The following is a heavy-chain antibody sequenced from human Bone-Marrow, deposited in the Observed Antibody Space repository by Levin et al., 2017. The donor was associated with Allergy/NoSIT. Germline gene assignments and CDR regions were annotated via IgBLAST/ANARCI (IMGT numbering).Heavy chain of an antibody. CDR2: ISGSGGST. J-gene: IGHJ4*02. D-gene: IGHD2-15*01. CDR1: GFTFSSYA. Sequence: GGSLRLSCAASGFTFSSYAMSWVRQAPGKGLEWVSAISGSGGSTYYADSVKGRFTISRDNSKNTLYLQMNSLRAEDTAVYYCARRPGRNCSGGSCSLYDYWGQGTLVTVSS. CDR3: ARRPGRNCSGGSCSLYDY. V-gene: IGHV3-23*01.